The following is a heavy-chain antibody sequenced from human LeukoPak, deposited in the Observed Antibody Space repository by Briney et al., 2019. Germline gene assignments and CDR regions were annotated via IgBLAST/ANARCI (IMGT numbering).Heavy chain of an antibody. D-gene: IGHD1-1*01. CDR3: ARDSLAVY. CDR2: IYHSGST. CDR1: GGSISSYY. Sequence: PSETLSLTCTVSGGSISSYYWSWIRQPPGKGLEWIGSIYHSGSTYYNPSLKSRVTISVDTSKNQFSLKLSSVTAADTAVYYCARDSLAVYWGQGTLVTVSS. J-gene: IGHJ4*02. V-gene: IGHV4-38-2*02.